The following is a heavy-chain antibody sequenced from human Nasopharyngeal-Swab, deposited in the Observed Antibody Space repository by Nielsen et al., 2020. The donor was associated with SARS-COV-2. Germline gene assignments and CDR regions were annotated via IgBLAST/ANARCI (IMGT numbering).Heavy chain of an antibody. CDR3: VREYSSLPQ. D-gene: IGHD6-13*01. CDR2: IYHRGDT. J-gene: IGHJ1*01. V-gene: IGHV4-39*02. Sequence: WIRQPPGKGLEWIGSIYHRGDTYYNPSLESRVTITVDTSNDLFSLQLRSVTAADTAVYFCVREYSSLPQWGQGILVTVSS.